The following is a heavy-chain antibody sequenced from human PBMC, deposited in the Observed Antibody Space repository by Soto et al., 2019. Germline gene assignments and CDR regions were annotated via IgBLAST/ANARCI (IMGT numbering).Heavy chain of an antibody. Sequence: EVQLLESGGGLVQPGGSLRLSCAASGFTFKTYGISWVRQAPGKGLEWVSAISGRGGSTYYADSVKGRFTISRDNSKKTLYLQRKSLRGDDSGVYYCARDRDVCRVYSCNGMDVWGQGSTVTVSS. V-gene: IGHV3-23*01. D-gene: IGHD5-18*01. J-gene: IGHJ6*02. CDR2: ISGRGGST. CDR3: ARDRDVCRVYSCNGMDV. CDR1: GFTFKTYG.